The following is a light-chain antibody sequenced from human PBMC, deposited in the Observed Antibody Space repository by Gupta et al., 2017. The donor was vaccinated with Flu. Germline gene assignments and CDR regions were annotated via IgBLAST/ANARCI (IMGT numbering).Light chain of an antibody. CDR3: QRDGSSPHT. V-gene: IGKV3-20*01. CDR2: GAS. Sequence: EVVLTQSPGTLSLSAGERATLSCRASQSVSSSQLAWYQQKPGQAPRLLIYGASMGATGIRDRFSGSGSVTDFTLTMSRLGPEDFAVYYCQRDGSSPHTFGPEASVEIK. J-gene: IGKJ1*01. CDR1: QSVSSSQ.